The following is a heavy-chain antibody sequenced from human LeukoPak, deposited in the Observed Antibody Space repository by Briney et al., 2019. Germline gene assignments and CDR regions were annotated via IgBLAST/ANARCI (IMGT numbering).Heavy chain of an antibody. CDR1: GGTFSSYA. CDR3: ARGGYCSSTSCYFLGDNYYFDY. J-gene: IGHJ4*02. D-gene: IGHD2-2*01. CDR2: IIPIFGTA. Sequence: ASVKVSCKASGGTFSSYAISWVRQAPGQGLEWMGRIIPIFGTANYAQKFQGRATITTDESTSTAYMELSSLRSEDTAVYYCARGGYCSSTSCYFLGDNYYFDYWGQGTLVTVSS. V-gene: IGHV1-69*05.